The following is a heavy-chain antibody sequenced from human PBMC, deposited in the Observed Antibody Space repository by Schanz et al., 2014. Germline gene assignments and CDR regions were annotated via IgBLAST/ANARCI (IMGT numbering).Heavy chain of an antibody. V-gene: IGHV4-39*01. Sequence: QLQLRESGPGLVKPSETLSLICSVSGTSITSSTYYWGWIRQPPGKGPEWIGSISYSGNTYYTPSRKSRVPISLAPSKNHSPLKLPSVTAADTAVYYCARPSSVVGITGWFDTWGQGTLVTVSS. J-gene: IGHJ5*02. CDR3: ARPSSVVGITGWFDT. D-gene: IGHD3-22*01. CDR1: GTSITSSTYY. CDR2: ISYSGNT.